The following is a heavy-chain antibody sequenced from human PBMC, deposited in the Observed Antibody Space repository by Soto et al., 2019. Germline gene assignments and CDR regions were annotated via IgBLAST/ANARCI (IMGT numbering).Heavy chain of an antibody. CDR1: GFTFCSYS. V-gene: IGHV3-21*01. CDR2: ISSSSSYI. D-gene: IGHD2-2*01. J-gene: IGHJ6*02. Sequence: GGSLRLSCAASGFTFCSYSMNWVRQAPGKGLEWVSSISSSSSYIYYADSVKGRFTISRDNAKNSLYLKMNNLRAEDTAVFYCARHAGVTYPYSYYYGMDVWGQGTTVTVSS. CDR3: ARHAGVTYPYSYYYGMDV.